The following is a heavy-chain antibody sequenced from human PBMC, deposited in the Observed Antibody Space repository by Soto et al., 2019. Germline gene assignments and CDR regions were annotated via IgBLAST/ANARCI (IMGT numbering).Heavy chain of an antibody. CDR2: IIPTFGTA. Sequence: GASVKVSCKASGGTFSSYAISWVRQAPGQGXEWMGGIIPTFGTANYAQKFQGRVTITADESTSTAYMELSSLRSEDTAVYYCATNLSIVVVLHRPRPSYGMDVWGQGTTVTVSS. CDR1: GGTFSSYA. CDR3: ATNLSIVVVLHRPRPSYGMDV. V-gene: IGHV1-69*13. D-gene: IGHD3-22*01. J-gene: IGHJ6*02.